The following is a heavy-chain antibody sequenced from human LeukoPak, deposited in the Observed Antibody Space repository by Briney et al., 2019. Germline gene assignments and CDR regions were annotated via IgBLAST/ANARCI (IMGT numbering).Heavy chain of an antibody. Sequence: SETLSLTCAVSGASFSGYYWSWIRQPPGMGLEWIGEINHRGSTNYNPSLKRRVTISVDTSKNQFSLKLSSVTAADTAVYYCARGGGNYYMDVWNKGTTVTVSS. J-gene: IGHJ6*03. D-gene: IGHD1-26*01. CDR3: ARGGGNYYMDV. CDR2: INHRGST. CDR1: GASFSGYY. V-gene: IGHV4-34*01.